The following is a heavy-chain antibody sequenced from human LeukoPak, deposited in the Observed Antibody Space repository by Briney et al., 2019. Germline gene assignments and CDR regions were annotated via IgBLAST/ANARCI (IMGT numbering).Heavy chain of an antibody. CDR1: GFYFSTYS. D-gene: IGHD6-13*01. CDR2: IDSSSSTI. V-gene: IGHV3-48*01. CDR3: ARGGARSSSYYYYGMDV. J-gene: IGHJ6*02. Sequence: GGSLRLSCAASGFYFSTYSMHWVRRAPGRGLEWLSYIDSSSSTIYYADSVKGRFTISRDNAKNSLYLQMNSLRAEDTAVFYCARGGARSSSYYYYGMDVWGLGTTVTVSS.